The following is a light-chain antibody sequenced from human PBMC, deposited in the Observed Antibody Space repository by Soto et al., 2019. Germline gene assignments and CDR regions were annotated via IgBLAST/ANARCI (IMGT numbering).Light chain of an antibody. CDR1: QSISSY. CDR3: QQSYSTPRT. Sequence: DIQMTQSPSSLSASVGDRVTITCRASQSISSYLNWYQQKPGKAPKLLIYAASSLQSGVPSRFSGSGSGTDFTLTISSLQPEDVATYFCQQSYSTPRTFGQGTKVDIK. V-gene: IGKV1-39*01. J-gene: IGKJ1*01. CDR2: AAS.